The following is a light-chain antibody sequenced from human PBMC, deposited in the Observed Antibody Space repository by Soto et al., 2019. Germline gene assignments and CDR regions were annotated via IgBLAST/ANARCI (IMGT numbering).Light chain of an antibody. V-gene: IGLV1-40*01. CDR2: GNY. Sequence: QSVLTRPPSVSGAPGQRVTISCTGSRSNIGARYEVHWYQQLPGTAPKLLIYGNYNRPSGVPDRFSGSKSGTSASLAITGLQAEDEADYYCQSYDSSLSGYVFGTGTKLTVL. CDR1: RSNIGARYE. CDR3: QSYDSSLSGYV. J-gene: IGLJ1*01.